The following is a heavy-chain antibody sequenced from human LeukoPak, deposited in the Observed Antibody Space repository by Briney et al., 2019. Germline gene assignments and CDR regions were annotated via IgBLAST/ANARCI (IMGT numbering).Heavy chain of an antibody. CDR2: IIPIFGTA. CDR3: ARVPAVATIGLGWFDP. D-gene: IGHD5-12*01. J-gene: IGHJ5*02. CDR1: GGTFSSYA. Sequence: GASVKVYCKASGGTFSSYAISWVRQAPGQGLEWMGGIIPIFGTANYAQKFQGRVTITADESTSTAYMELSSLRSEDTAVYYCARVPAVATIGLGWFDPWGQGTLVTVSS. V-gene: IGHV1-69*13.